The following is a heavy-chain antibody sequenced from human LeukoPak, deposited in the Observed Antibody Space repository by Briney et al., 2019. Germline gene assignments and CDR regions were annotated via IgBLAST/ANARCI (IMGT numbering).Heavy chain of an antibody. D-gene: IGHD2-2*01. CDR3: ARQGGYCSSTSCPFDY. CDR1: GGSISSSSYY. Sequence: SETLSLPCTVSGGSISSSSYYWGWIRQPPGKGLEWIGSIYYSGSTYYNPSLKSRVTISVDTSKNQFSLKLSSVTAADTAVYYCARQGGYCSSTSCPFDYWGQGALVTVSS. V-gene: IGHV4-39*01. J-gene: IGHJ4*02. CDR2: IYYSGST.